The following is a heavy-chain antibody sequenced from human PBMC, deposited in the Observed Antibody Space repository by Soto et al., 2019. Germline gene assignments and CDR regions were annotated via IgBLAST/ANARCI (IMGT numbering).Heavy chain of an antibody. D-gene: IGHD3-3*01. J-gene: IGHJ5*02. V-gene: IGHV3-48*02. CDR2: ISSSSSTI. Sequence: PGGSLRLSCAATGVTFSSYSMNWVRQAPGKGLEWVSYISSSSSTIYYADSVKGRFTISRDNAKNSLYLQMNSLRDEDTAVYYCVRDFWSGYTNWFDPWGQGTRVTVSS. CDR1: GVTFSSYS. CDR3: VRDFWSGYTNWFDP.